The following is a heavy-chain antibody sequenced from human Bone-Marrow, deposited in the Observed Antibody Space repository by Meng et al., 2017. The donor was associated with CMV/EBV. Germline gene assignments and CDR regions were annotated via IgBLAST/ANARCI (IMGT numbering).Heavy chain of an antibody. D-gene: IGHD2-2*01. Sequence: GGSLRLSCAASGFTFSSYAMHWVRQAPGKGLEWVAVISYDGSNKYYADSVKGRFTISRDNSKNKLYLQMNSLRAEDTAVYYCAKDVVVVPRGYGMDVWGQGTTVTVSS. V-gene: IGHV3-30*04. J-gene: IGHJ6*02. CDR3: AKDVVVVPRGYGMDV. CDR2: ISYDGSNK. CDR1: GFTFSSYA.